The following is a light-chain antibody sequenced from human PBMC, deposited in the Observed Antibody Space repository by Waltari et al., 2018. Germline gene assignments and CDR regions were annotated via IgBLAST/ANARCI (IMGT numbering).Light chain of an antibody. Sequence: QAVLTQPSSLSASPGASASLTCTLRSGINVGSYGIYWYTQKPGSPPQYLLRYKSDSDKQQGSGVPSRFSGSKDASANTGILLISGLQSEDEADYYCAIWYSSFWVFGGGTKLTVL. CDR3: AIWYSSFWV. CDR2: YKSDSDK. V-gene: IGLV5-45*03. J-gene: IGLJ3*02. CDR1: SGINVGSYG.